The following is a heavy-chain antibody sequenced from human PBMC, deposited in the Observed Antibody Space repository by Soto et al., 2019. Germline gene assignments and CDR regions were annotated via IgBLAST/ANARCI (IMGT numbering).Heavy chain of an antibody. D-gene: IGHD3-3*01. CDR1: CGSISSYY. J-gene: IGHJ5*02. CDR2: IYYSGST. Sequence: SETLSLTCTVSCGSISSYYWSWIRQPPGKGLEWIGYIYYSGSTNYNPSLKSRVTISVDTSKNQFSLKLSSVTAADTAVYYCARSGIWSGYSAPWDWFDPWGQGTLVTVSS. CDR3: ARSGIWSGYSAPWDWFDP. V-gene: IGHV4-59*01.